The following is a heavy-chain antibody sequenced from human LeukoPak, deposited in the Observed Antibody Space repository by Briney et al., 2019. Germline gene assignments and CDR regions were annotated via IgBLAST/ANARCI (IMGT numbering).Heavy chain of an antibody. Sequence: SETLSLTCTVSGGSINSSSYYWGWIRQPPGKGLEWIGSIYYSGSTYYNPSLKSRVTISVDTSKNQFSLKLSSVTAADTAVYYCARGADGYNLDYFDYWGQGTLVTVSS. CDR1: GGSINSSSYY. V-gene: IGHV4-39*07. J-gene: IGHJ4*02. CDR3: ARGADGYNLDYFDY. CDR2: IYYSGST. D-gene: IGHD5-24*01.